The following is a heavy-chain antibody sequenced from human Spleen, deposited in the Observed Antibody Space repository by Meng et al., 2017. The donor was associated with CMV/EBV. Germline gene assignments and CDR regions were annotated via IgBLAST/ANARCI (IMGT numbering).Heavy chain of an antibody. CDR1: GYSFTNYG. CDR3: ARGYTGGSRSFDP. V-gene: IGHV1-69*05. CDR2: IIPLFEIS. J-gene: IGHJ5*02. D-gene: IGHD2-8*02. Sequence: SVKVSCKASGYSFTNYGITWVRQAPGQGLEWMGGIIPLFEISNFAQKFQGRLTITTDESTSTAYMELSRLTSEDTAVYYCARGYTGGSRSFDPWGQGTLVTVSS.